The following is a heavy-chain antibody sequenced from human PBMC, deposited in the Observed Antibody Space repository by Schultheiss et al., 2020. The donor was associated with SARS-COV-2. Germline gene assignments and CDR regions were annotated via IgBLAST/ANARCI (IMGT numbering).Heavy chain of an antibody. V-gene: IGHV3-7*03. CDR1: GFTFSSYW. D-gene: IGHD4-23*01. CDR2: IKQDGSEK. J-gene: IGHJ6*02. Sequence: GGSLRLSCAASGFTFSSYWMSWVRQAPGKGLEWVANIKQDGSEKYYVDSVKGRFTISRDNAKNSLYLQMNSLRAEDTAVYYCARWRWGSPRGYYYYGMDVWGQGTTVTVSS. CDR3: ARWRWGSPRGYYYYGMDV.